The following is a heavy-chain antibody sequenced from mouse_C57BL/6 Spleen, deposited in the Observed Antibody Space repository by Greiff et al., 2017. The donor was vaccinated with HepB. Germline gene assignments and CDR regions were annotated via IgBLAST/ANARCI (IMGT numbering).Heavy chain of an antibody. CDR1: GYAFSSYW. Sequence: QVQLQQSGAELVKPGASVKISCKASGYAFSSYWMNWVKQRPGKGLEWIGQIYPGDGDTNYNGKFKGKATLTADKSSSTAYMQLSSLTSEDSAVYFCARALYDYDVGAYWGQGTLVTVSA. CDR3: ARALYDYDVGAY. D-gene: IGHD2-4*01. J-gene: IGHJ3*01. CDR2: IYPGDGDT. V-gene: IGHV1-80*01.